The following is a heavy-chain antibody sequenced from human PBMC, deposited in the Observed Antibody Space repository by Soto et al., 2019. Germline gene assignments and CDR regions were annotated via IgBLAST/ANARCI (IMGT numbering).Heavy chain of an antibody. CDR2: FNHSGDT. CDR3: ARHHVRGRTIAGAAEF. V-gene: IGHV4-34*01. CDR1: GGSLSGYY. D-gene: IGHD1-26*01. Sequence: PSETLSLICAVYGGSLSGYYWSWIRQPPGKALEWIGEFNHSGDTNYNPSLKSRVTISVDTSKNQLFLNLSSVTAADTAMYYCARHHVRGRTIAGAAEFWGQGTLVTVSS. J-gene: IGHJ4*02.